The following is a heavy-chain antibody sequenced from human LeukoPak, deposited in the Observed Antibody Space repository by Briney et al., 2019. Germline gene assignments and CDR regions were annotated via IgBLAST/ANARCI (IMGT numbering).Heavy chain of an antibody. Sequence: QPGGSLRLSCAASGFTFSSYGMHWVRQAPGKGLGWVAVIWYDGSNKYYADSVKGRFTISRDNSKNTLYLQMNSLRAEDTAVYYCVRADYDFWSGYYTTYYYYYGMDVWGQGTTVTVSS. V-gene: IGHV3-33*01. D-gene: IGHD3-3*01. J-gene: IGHJ6*02. CDR3: VRADYDFWSGYYTTYYYYYGMDV. CDR2: IWYDGSNK. CDR1: GFTFSSYG.